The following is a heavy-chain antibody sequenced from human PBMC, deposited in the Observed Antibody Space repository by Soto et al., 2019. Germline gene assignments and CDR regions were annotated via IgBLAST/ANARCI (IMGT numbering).Heavy chain of an antibody. D-gene: IGHD3-9*01. V-gene: IGHV1-69*01. CDR2: IIPIFGTA. CDR3: ARDGFNDDILTGYRFYNGVDP. Sequence: QVQLVQSGAEVKKPGSSVKVSCKASGGTFSSYAISWVRQAPGQGLEWMGGIIPIFGTANYAQKFQGRVTITEADSTSTAYMELSSLRSEDTAVYYCARDGFNDDILTGYRFYNGVDPWGQGTLVTVSS. CDR1: GGTFSSYA. J-gene: IGHJ5*02.